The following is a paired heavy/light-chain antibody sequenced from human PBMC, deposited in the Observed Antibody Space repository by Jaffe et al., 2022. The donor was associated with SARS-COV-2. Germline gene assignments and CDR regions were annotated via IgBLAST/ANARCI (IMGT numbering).Heavy chain of an antibody. V-gene: IGHV1-3*04. CDR2: INTGNGNT. D-gene: IGHD2-15*01. CDR1: GYTFSTYA. Sequence: QVQLVQSGAEVKKPGASVKVSCKASGYTFSTYAMHWVRQAPGQRLEWMGWINTGNGNTKYSEKFQGRVTITTDTSASTAYMDLSSLTSEDTAVYYCARGLCGSCYQVDCWGQGTLVTVSS. CDR3: ARGLCGSCYQVDC. J-gene: IGHJ4*02.
Light chain of an antibody. V-gene: IGKV4-1*01. CDR1: QTILYSSNNKNQ. CDR3: QQYYSTPLT. J-gene: IGKJ4*01. CDR2: WAS. Sequence: DIVMTQSPDSLAVSLGERATINCKSSQTILYSSNNKNQLAWYQQKSGQPPKVLIRWASTRESGVPDRFSGSGSGTDFTLTISSLQAEDVAVYYCQQYYSTPLTFGGGTKVEIK.